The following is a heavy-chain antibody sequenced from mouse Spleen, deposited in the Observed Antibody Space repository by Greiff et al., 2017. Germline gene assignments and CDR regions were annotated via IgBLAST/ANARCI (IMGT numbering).Heavy chain of an antibody. Sequence: EESGPGLVKPSQSLSLTCSVTGYSITSGYYWNWIRQVPGNKLEWMGYISYDGSNNYNPSLKNRISITRDTSKNQFFLKLNSVTTEDTATYYCAREGLYDGYPYYFDYWGQGTTLTVSS. V-gene: IGHV3-6*01. CDR1: GYSITSGYY. CDR2: ISYDGSN. CDR3: AREGLYDGYPYYFDY. J-gene: IGHJ2*01. D-gene: IGHD2-3*01.